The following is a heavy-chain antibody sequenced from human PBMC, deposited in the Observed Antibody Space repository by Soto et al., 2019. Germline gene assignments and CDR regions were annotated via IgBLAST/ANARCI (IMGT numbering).Heavy chain of an antibody. CDR1: GSTLYSTHW. D-gene: IGHD3-10*01. CDR3: ARRGHYFGSGSFFDS. V-gene: IGHV4-4*02. CDR2: IYHSGNT. Sequence: QVQLQESGPGLVKPSGTLSLTCAVSGSTLYSTHWWSWVRQPPGKGLEWIGEIYHSGNTNYNPSLKSRVTLSIDTSKNQFSLNLTSVTAADTAVYYCARRGHYFGSGSFFDSWGQGTLVTVSS. J-gene: IGHJ4*02.